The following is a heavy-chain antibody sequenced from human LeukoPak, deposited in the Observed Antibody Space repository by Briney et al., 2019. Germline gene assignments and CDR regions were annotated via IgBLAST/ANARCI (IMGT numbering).Heavy chain of an antibody. D-gene: IGHD3-3*01. CDR1: GFPFSDYS. Sequence: GGSLRLSYAASGFPFSDYSLNWVRQAPGKGLEWVSSISRSGSYIYYADSVKGRFTISRDDAKKSLYLQMNGLRAEDTAVYYCARDRDFGVGNWFDPWGQGTLVTVSS. V-gene: IGHV3-21*01. CDR3: ARDRDFGVGNWFDP. CDR2: ISRSGSYI. J-gene: IGHJ5*02.